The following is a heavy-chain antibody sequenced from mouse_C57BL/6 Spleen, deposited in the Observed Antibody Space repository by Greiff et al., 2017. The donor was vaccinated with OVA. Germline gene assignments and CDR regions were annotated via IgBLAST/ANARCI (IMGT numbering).Heavy chain of an antibody. CDR3: ARSDYYGSSLYYAMDY. CDR2: IDPANGNT. V-gene: IGHV14-3*01. J-gene: IGHJ4*01. Sequence: VQLQQSVAELVRPGASVKLSCTASGFNIKNTYMHWVKQRPEQGLEWIGRIDPANGNTKYAPKFQGKATITAATSSNTAYLQLSSLTSEDTAIYYCARSDYYGSSLYYAMDYWGQGTSVTVSS. CDR1: GFNIKNTY. D-gene: IGHD1-1*01.